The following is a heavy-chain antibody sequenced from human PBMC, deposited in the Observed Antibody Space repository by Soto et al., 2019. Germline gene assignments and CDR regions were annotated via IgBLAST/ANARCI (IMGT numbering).Heavy chain of an antibody. V-gene: IGHV3-66*01. D-gene: IGHD6-13*01. CDR1: GFTVIGIY. CDR3: ERVDTLTAPVHY. J-gene: IGHJ4*02. Sequence: GGSLRLSCAGSGFTVIGIYMSWVRQAPGKGLEWVSLLYSDDTTYYADSVKDRFTISRDNSKNTLFLQLNSLRAEDTAIYYCERVDTLTAPVHYWGQGTLVTVS. CDR2: LYSDDTT.